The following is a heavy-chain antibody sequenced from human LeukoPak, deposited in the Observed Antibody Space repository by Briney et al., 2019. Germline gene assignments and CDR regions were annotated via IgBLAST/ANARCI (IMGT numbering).Heavy chain of an antibody. Sequence: GGSLRLSCAASGFTFSSYAMHWVRQAPGKGLEWVAVISYDGSNKYYAGSAKGRFTISRDNSKNTLYLQMNSLRAEDTAVYYCARERGMIVRYFDYWGQGTLVTVSS. D-gene: IGHD3-22*01. CDR3: ARERGMIVRYFDY. CDR1: GFTFSSYA. J-gene: IGHJ4*02. CDR2: ISYDGSNK. V-gene: IGHV3-30-3*01.